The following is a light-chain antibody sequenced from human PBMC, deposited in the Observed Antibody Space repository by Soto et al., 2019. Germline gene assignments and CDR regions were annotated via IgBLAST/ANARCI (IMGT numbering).Light chain of an antibody. V-gene: IGLV1-40*01. J-gene: IGLJ2*01. CDR1: SSNLGTGYD. Sequence: QAVLTQPPSVSGAPGQRVTISCTGSSSNLGTGYDVHWYVQRPGTATRLLLFDTVNRHSGVPDRFSGSKSDTSASLVITGLRTEDEGDYYCQSYDTSLSVVFGGGTKLTVL. CDR2: DTV. CDR3: QSYDTSLSVV.